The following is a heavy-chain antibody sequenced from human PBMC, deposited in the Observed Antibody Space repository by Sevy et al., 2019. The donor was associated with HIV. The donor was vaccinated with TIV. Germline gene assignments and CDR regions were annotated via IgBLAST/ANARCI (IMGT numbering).Heavy chain of an antibody. CDR2: IYYSGST. CDR1: GGSMSSGGYY. CDR3: ARGLGAMVNNWFDP. D-gene: IGHD5-18*01. Sequence: SETLSLTCTVSGGSMSSGGYYWSWIRQHPGKGLEWIGYIYYSGSTYYNPSLKSRVTISVDTSKNQFSLKLSSVTAADTAVYYCARGLGAMVNNWFDPWGQGTLVTVSS. J-gene: IGHJ5*02. V-gene: IGHV4-31*03.